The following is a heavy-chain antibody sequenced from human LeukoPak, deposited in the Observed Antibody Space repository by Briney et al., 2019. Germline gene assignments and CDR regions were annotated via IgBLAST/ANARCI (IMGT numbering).Heavy chain of an antibody. CDR3: AREGPITGTTHYQFDY. D-gene: IGHD1-7*01. V-gene: IGHV3-66*01. CDR2: IYSGGST. J-gene: IGHJ4*02. CDR1: GFTVSSNY. Sequence: GGSLRLSCAASGFTVSSNYMSWVRQAPGKGLEWVSVIYSGGSTYYADSVKDRFTISRDNSKNTLFLQMSSLRAEDTAVYYCAREGPITGTTHYQFDYWGQGTLVTVSS.